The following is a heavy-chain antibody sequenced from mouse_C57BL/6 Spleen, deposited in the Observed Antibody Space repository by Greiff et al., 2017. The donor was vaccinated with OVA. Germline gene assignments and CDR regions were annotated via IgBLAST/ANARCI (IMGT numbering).Heavy chain of an antibody. Sequence: DVMLVESGGGLVQPGGSMKLSCVASGFTFSNYWMNWVRQSPEKGLEWVAQIRLKCDNYATPYAESVRGRITISSDDSKRSVYLQMNNLRAEDTGIYYCTGYYSNRGFAYWGQGTLVTVSA. J-gene: IGHJ3*01. V-gene: IGHV6-3*01. CDR3: TGYYSNRGFAY. CDR1: GFTFSNYW. D-gene: IGHD2-5*01. CDR2: IRLKCDNYAT.